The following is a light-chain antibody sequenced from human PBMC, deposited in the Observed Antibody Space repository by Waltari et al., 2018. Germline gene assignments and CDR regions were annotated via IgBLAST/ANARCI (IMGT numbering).Light chain of an antibody. CDR1: SPNIESKS. Sequence: QSVLTPPPSASGTPGQRVTISCSGTSPNIESKSVNWSQPLPGTAPNLPIYSNDQRPSGVPDRFSGSKSGTSASLAISGLQSEDEAVYYCAAWDDSLNGQNVFGTGTKVTVL. V-gene: IGLV1-44*01. CDR3: AAWDDSLNGQNV. J-gene: IGLJ1*01. CDR2: SND.